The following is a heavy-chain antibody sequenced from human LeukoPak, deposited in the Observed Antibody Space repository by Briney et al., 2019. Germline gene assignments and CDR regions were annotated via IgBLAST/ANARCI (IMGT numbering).Heavy chain of an antibody. CDR2: IAGSGSPI. CDR3: AKGATRATRHFDL. D-gene: IGHD1-26*01. J-gene: IGHJ2*01. CDR1: GFMISSYS. Sequence: GGSLRLSCVASGFMISSYSVTWVRQAPEKGLAWVSIIAGSGSPIFYADSVEGRFTISRDNSKNTAYLQMNSLRAEDTAVYFCAKGATRATRHFDLWGRGTLVTVSS. V-gene: IGHV3-23*01.